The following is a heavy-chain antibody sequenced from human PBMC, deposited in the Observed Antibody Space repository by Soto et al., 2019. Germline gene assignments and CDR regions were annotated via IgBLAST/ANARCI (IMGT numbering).Heavy chain of an antibody. CDR1: GFTFNSNA. D-gene: IGHD3-16*01. CDR3: AKEWGGWSFDI. V-gene: IGHV3-23*01. J-gene: IGHJ3*02. Sequence: GGSLRLSCAASGFTFNSNAMDWVRLAPGKGPEWLSAISGSGDSTWYADSVKGRFIISGDNSKNTLYMQMNNLRAEDTAIYYCAKEWGGWSFDIWGQGTMVTVSS. CDR2: ISGSGDST.